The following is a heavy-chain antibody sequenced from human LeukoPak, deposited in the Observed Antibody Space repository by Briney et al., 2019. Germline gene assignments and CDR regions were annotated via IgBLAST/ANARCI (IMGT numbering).Heavy chain of an antibody. D-gene: IGHD3-9*01. CDR1: GGSISSYY. Sequence: SETLSLTCTVSGGSISSYYWSWIRQPAGKGLEWIGRIYTSGSTNYNPSLKSRVTISVDTSKNQFSLKLSSVTAADTAVYYCARVRYFDWLPDYWDQGTLVTVSS. V-gene: IGHV4-4*07. J-gene: IGHJ4*02. CDR3: ARVRYFDWLPDY. CDR2: IYTSGST.